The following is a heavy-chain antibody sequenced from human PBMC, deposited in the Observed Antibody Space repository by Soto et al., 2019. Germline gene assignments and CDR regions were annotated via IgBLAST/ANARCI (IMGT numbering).Heavy chain of an antibody. D-gene: IGHD6-6*01. V-gene: IGHV3-64*01. Sequence: EVQLAESGGGLAQPGGSLRLSCAASGFTLSGYARDWVRQAPGKGLAYVSSISSNGVGTDHANCVQGRFTISRDNSKNTVYLQMGSLRPADMAVYYCARRARPDFYYMDVWGRGNTVTVAS. CDR1: GFTLSGYA. CDR3: ARRARPDFYYMDV. CDR2: ISSNGVGT. J-gene: IGHJ6*03.